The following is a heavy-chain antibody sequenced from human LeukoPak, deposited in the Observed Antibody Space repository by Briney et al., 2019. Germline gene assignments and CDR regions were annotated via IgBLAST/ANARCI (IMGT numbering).Heavy chain of an antibody. D-gene: IGHD2-15*01. Sequence: SETLSLTCTVSGGSISSSSYYWGWIRQPPGKGLEWIGSIYYSGSTYYNPSLKSRVTISVDTSKNQFSLKLSSVTAADTAVYYCVSQPQDIVGPNWFDPWGQGTLVTVSS. J-gene: IGHJ5*02. CDR2: IYYSGST. CDR1: GGSISSSSYY. CDR3: VSQPQDIVGPNWFDP. V-gene: IGHV4-39*01.